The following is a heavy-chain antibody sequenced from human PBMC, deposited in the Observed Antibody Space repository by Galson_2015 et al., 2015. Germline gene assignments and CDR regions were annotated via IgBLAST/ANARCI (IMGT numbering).Heavy chain of an antibody. CDR2: IYTSGST. J-gene: IGHJ4*02. Sequence: TLSLTCTVSGGSISGSYYWSWIRQPAGKGLEWIGRIYTSGSTNYNPSLKSRVTISVDTSKNQFSLKLSSVTAADTAVYYCARDLGYGDYVGGYFDYWGQGTLVTISS. V-gene: IGHV4-61*02. D-gene: IGHD4-17*01. CDR1: GGSISGSYY. CDR3: ARDLGYGDYVGGYFDY.